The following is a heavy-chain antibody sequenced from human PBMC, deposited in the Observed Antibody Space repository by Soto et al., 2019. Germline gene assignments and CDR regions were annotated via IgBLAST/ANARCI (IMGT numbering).Heavy chain of an antibody. CDR3: AKGSGLSSSWYLDY. CDR2: ISGSGGST. D-gene: IGHD6-13*01. Sequence: PGGSLRLSCAASGFTFSSYAMSWVRQAPGKGLEWASAISGSGGSTYYADSVKGRFTISRDNSKNTLYLQMNSLRAEDTAVYYCAKGSGLSSSWYLDYWGQGTLVTVSS. J-gene: IGHJ4*02. CDR1: GFTFSSYA. V-gene: IGHV3-23*01.